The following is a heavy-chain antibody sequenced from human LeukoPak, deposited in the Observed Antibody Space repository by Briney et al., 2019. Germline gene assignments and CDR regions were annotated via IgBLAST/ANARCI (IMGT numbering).Heavy chain of an antibody. CDR3: ARDRLDSSYYYYMDV. CDR1: GGTFSSYA. D-gene: IGHD3-9*01. Sequence: GASVKVSCKASGGTFSSYAISWVRQAPGQGLEWMGGIIPIFGTANYAQKFQGRVTITTDESTSTAYMELSSLRSEDTAVYYCARDRLDSSYYYYMDVWGKGTTVTVSS. J-gene: IGHJ6*03. V-gene: IGHV1-69*05. CDR2: IIPIFGTA.